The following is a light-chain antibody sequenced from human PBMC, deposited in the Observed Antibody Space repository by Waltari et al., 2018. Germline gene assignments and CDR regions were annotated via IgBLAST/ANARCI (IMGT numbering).Light chain of an antibody. CDR1: SSDVGAYAH. CDR3: TSYGGSNNFYV. J-gene: IGLJ1*01. CDR2: EVS. Sequence: QSALTQPHSASGSPGQSVTIPCTGTSSDVGAYAHVSWYQQHPGKVPKLMIYEVSKRPSGVPDRFSGSKSGNTASLTVSGLQAEDEADYYCTSYGGSNNFYVFGTGTKVTVL. V-gene: IGLV2-8*01.